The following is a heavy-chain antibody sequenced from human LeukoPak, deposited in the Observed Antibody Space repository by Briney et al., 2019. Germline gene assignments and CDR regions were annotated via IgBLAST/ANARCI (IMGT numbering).Heavy chain of an antibody. J-gene: IGHJ4*02. CDR1: GDSISSYY. V-gene: IGHV4-59*01. CDR2: IYYSGST. CDR3: ARDGLGITGTGLDY. Sequence: PSETLSLTCTVSGDSISSYYWSWNRQPPGKGLEWIGYIYYSGSTTYNPSLKNRVTISVDTSKNHFSLRLSSATAADTAVYYCARDGLGITGTGLDYWGQGVLVTVSS. D-gene: IGHD1-7*01.